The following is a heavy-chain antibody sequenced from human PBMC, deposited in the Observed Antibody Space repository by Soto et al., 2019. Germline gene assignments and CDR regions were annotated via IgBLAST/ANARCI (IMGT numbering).Heavy chain of an antibody. V-gene: IGHV1-69*13. CDR2: IIPIFGTA. Sequence: VASVKVSCKASGGTFSSYAISWVRQAPGQGLEWMGGIIPIFGTANYARKFQGRVKITADESTSTAYMELSSLRSEDTAVYYCAKGNPYCSSTSCSPAVFDYWGQGTLVTVSS. J-gene: IGHJ4*02. CDR3: AKGNPYCSSTSCSPAVFDY. CDR1: GGTFSSYA. D-gene: IGHD2-2*01.